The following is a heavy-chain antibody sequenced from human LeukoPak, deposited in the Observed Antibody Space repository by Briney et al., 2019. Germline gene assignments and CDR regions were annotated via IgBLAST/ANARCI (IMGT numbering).Heavy chain of an antibody. J-gene: IGHJ4*02. D-gene: IGHD2-2*01. CDR3: ARAPITSPFYFDY. Sequence: GGSLRLSCSASGFTFDDHGMSWVRQVPGKGVEWVSGINWNGGSTGYADALRGRFTISRDNAKTSLYLQMDSLRAEHTALYYCARAPITSPFYFDYWGQGTLVTVSS. V-gene: IGHV3-20*04. CDR1: GFTFDDHG. CDR2: INWNGGST.